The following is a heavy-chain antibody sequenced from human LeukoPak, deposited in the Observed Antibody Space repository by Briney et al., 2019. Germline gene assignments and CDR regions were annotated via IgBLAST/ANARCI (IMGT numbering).Heavy chain of an antibody. CDR1: GFTFSSYA. CDR2: ISGSGGST. V-gene: IGHV3-23*01. Sequence: GGSLGLSCAASGFTFSSYAMSWVRQAPGKGLEWVPAISGSGGSTYYADSVKGRFTISRDNSKNTLYLQMNSLRAEDTAVYYCAKLEYGYCSGGSCHLDYWGQGTLVTVSS. CDR3: AKLEYGYCSGGSCHLDY. J-gene: IGHJ4*02. D-gene: IGHD2-15*01.